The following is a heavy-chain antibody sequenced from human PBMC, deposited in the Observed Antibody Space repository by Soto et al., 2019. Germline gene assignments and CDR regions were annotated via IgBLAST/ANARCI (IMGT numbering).Heavy chain of an antibody. D-gene: IGHD1-26*01. CDR2: IYYSGST. CDR1: GGSISSYY. CDR3: AKGHSAKLYYYYYGMDV. V-gene: IGHV4-59*01. J-gene: IGHJ6*02. Sequence: TSETLSLTCTVSGGSISSYYWSWIRQPPGKGLEWIGYIYYSGSTNYNPSLKSRVTISVDTSKNQFSLKLSSVTAADTAVYYCAKGHSAKLYYYYYGMDVWGQGTTVTV.